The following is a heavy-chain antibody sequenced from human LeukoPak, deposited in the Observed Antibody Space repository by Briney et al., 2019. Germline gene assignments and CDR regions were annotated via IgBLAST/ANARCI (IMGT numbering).Heavy chain of an antibody. CDR3: ARYSGSGYYDY. Sequence: GGSLRLSCAASGFTFSTYAMHWVRQAPGKGLEYVSAVSSDGGSTYSANSVKGRFTISRDNSKNTLYLQMGSLRAEDMAVYYCARYSGSGYYDYWGQGTLVTVSS. CDR2: VSSDGGST. V-gene: IGHV3-64*01. D-gene: IGHD3-3*01. J-gene: IGHJ4*02. CDR1: GFTFSTYA.